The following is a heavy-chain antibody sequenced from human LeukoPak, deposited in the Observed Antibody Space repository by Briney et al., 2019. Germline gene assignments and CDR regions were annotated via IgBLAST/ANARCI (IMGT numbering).Heavy chain of an antibody. CDR3: AREDDGVTDDAFDI. V-gene: IGHV4-59*01. CDR2: MHYSGST. Sequence: SETLSLTCTVSGGSTSNYYWSCIRQPPGKGLEWIGYMHYSGSTSSNPSLRSRVTLSLDTSNSRFYLNLFSVTAADTAVYYCAREDDGVTDDAFDIWGLGTLVTVSS. D-gene: IGHD2-21*02. J-gene: IGHJ3*02. CDR1: GGSTSNYY.